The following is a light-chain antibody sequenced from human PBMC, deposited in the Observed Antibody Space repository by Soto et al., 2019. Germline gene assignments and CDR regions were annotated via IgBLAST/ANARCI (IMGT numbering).Light chain of an antibody. CDR2: DAS. V-gene: IGKV1-33*01. CDR1: QDISNY. J-gene: IGKJ3*01. CDR3: QQYDNFIFT. Sequence: DIQMTQSPSSLSVSVGDRVTITCQASQDISNYLNWYQQKPGKAPKLLIYDASNLETGVPSRFSGSGSGTDFTFTISSLQPEDIATYYCQQYDNFIFTFGPGTKVDIK.